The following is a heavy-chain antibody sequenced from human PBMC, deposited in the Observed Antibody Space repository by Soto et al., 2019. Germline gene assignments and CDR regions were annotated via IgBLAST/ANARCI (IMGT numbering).Heavy chain of an antibody. CDR3: AKDFLQDWGQDYYYGMDV. Sequence: ASVKVSCKASGYTFTDYYMHWVRQAPGQGLEWMGWINPNSGGTNYAQKFQGWVTMTRDTSISTAYMELSSLRAEDTALYYCAKDFLQDWGQDYYYGMDVWGQGTTVTVSS. V-gene: IGHV1-2*04. CDR2: INPNSGGT. J-gene: IGHJ6*02. D-gene: IGHD7-27*01. CDR1: GYTFTDYY.